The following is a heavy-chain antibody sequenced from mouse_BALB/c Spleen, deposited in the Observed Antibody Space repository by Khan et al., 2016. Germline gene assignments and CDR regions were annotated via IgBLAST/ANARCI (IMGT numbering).Heavy chain of an antibody. CDR3: VRDTPFAY. V-gene: IGHV10S3*01. CDR2: IRSKSNNYAT. J-gene: IGHJ3*01. Sequence: EVQLVETGGGLVQPRGSLKLSCADSGFNFNTNAMNWVRQAPGKGLEWVSRIRSKSNNYATYYADSVKDRFTISRDDSQSMLYLQMNNLKTEDTAMYYCVRDTPFAYLGQVPLFTVSA. CDR1: GFNFNTNA.